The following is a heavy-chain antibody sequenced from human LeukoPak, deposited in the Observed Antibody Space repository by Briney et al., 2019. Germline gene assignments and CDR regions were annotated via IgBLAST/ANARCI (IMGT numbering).Heavy chain of an antibody. D-gene: IGHD5-24*01. CDR2: INHSGST. J-gene: IGHJ6*03. V-gene: IGHV4-34*01. CDR1: GGSFSGYY. CDR3: ARGVREYMDV. Sequence: SETLSLNCAVYGGSFSGYYWSWIRQPPGKCLECIGEINHSGSTNYNPSLKSRVTISVDTSKNQFSLKLSSVTAADTAVYYCARGVREYMDVWGKGTTVTVSS.